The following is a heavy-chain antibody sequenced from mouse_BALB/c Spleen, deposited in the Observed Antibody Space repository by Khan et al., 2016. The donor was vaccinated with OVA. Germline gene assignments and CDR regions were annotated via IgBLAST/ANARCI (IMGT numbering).Heavy chain of an antibody. Sequence: VKLLESGAELAKPGASVKMSCKASGYTFTSYWMHWLKQRPGQGLEWIGYINPSTGYSEYNQKFKDKATLTADKSSSTAYMQLSSLTSDDSAVYYCANHGSSSAWFAYWGQGTLVTVSA. D-gene: IGHD1-1*01. V-gene: IGHV1-7*01. CDR3: ANHGSSSAWFAY. CDR2: INPSTGYS. CDR1: GYTFTSYW. J-gene: IGHJ3*01.